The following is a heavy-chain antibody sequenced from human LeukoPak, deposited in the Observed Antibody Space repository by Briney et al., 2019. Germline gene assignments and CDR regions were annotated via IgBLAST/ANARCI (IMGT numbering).Heavy chain of an antibody. D-gene: IGHD3-10*01. V-gene: IGHV4-61*01. CDR3: ARGFGDWGLSWFDP. J-gene: IGHJ5*02. CDR1: GGSVSSGSYY. CDR2: IYYSGSA. Sequence: PSETLSLTCTVSGGSVSSGSYYWSWIRQPPGKGLEWIGYIYYSGSAKYNPSLKSQVTISVDTSKNQFSLKLTSVTAADTAVYYCARGFGDWGLSWFDPWGQGTLVTVSS.